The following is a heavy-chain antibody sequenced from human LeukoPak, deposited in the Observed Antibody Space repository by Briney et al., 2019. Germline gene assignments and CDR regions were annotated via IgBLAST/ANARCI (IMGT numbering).Heavy chain of an antibody. CDR2: IGTAGDT. V-gene: IGHV3-13*01. CDR3: AKTNSSCYLID. CDR1: GFTFSSYD. D-gene: IGHD3-22*01. Sequence: GGSLRLSCAASGFTFSSYDVHWVRQATGKGLEWVSAIGTAGDTYYSGSVKGRFTISRENAKNSLYLQMNSLRVGDTAVYYCAKTNSSCYLIDWGQGTLVTVSS. J-gene: IGHJ4*02.